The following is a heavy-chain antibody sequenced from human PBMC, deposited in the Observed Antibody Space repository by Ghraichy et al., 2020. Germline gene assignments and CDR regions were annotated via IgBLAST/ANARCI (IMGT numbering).Heavy chain of an antibody. CDR3: VKDIYPADTTTFDY. V-gene: IGHV3-9*01. D-gene: IGHD2-2*02. CDR2: ISWNGGSI. J-gene: IGHJ4*02. Sequence: GGSLRLSCAASGFIFDDYVMHWVRQDPGKGLEWVSSISWNGGSIRYADSVKGRFTISRDNAKNSLYLQMNSLRGEDTALYYCVKDIYPADTTTFDYWGQETLVTVSS. CDR1: GFIFDDYV.